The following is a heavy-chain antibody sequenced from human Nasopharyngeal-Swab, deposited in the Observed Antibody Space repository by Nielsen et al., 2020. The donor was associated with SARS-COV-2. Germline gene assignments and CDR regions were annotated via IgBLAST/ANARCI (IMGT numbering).Heavy chain of an antibody. CDR2: IKSKTDGGTS. Sequence: GESLKISCAASGFTFSNAWMSWVRQAPGKGLEWVGRIKSKTDGGTSDYAAPVKGRFTISRDDSKNTLYLQMDSLKTEDTALYYCTTDFYFDYWGQGTLVTVSS. CDR1: GFTFSNAW. J-gene: IGHJ4*02. CDR3: TTDFYFDY. V-gene: IGHV3-15*01.